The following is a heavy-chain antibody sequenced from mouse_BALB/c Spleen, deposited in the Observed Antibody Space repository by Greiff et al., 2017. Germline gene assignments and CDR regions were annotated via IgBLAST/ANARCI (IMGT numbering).Heavy chain of an antibody. V-gene: IGHV1S81*02. CDR1: GYTFTSYY. CDR2: INPSNGGT. J-gene: IGHJ3*01. Sequence: QVQLQQSGAELVKPGASVKLSCKASGYTFTSYYMYWVKQRPGQGLEWIGEINPSNGGTNFNEKFKSKATLTVDKSTSTAYMQLSSLTSEDSAVYYCTSGGLLAWFAYWGQGTLVTVSA. D-gene: IGHD2-3*01. CDR3: TSGGLLAWFAY.